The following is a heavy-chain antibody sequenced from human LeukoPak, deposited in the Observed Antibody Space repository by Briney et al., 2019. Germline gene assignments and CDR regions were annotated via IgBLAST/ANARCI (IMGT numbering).Heavy chain of an antibody. CDR1: GGSFSGYY. CDR3: ARGPGYSGYDYGY. CDR2: INHSGST. J-gene: IGHJ4*02. Sequence: KPSETLSLTCAVYGGSFSGYYWSWTRQPPGKGLEWIGEINHSGSTNYNPSLKSRVTISVDTSKNQFSLKLSSVTAADTAVYYCARGPGYSGYDYGYWGQGTLVTVSS. V-gene: IGHV4-34*01. D-gene: IGHD5-12*01.